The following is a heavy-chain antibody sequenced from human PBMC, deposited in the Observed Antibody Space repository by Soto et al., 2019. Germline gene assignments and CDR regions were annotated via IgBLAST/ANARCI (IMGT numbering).Heavy chain of an antibody. J-gene: IGHJ4*02. CDR1: GFAFTNAW. Sequence: EVELVESGGVLVKPGGSLRLSCAASGFAFTNAWMTWVRQAPGKALGWVGRIRSQIDGGTTDYAAPVKGRFTISREDSKYTLYLQMNSLKTEDTAVYYCTTVAYGEYVSDYWGQGTLVTVSS. V-gene: IGHV3-15*01. CDR2: IRSQIDGGTT. CDR3: TTVAYGEYVSDY. D-gene: IGHD4-17*01.